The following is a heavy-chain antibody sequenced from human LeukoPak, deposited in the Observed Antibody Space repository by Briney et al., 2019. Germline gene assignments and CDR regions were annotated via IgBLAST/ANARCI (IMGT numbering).Heavy chain of an antibody. V-gene: IGHV3-33*01. D-gene: IGHD1-1*01. CDR2: IWYDGSKK. J-gene: IGHJ4*02. Sequence: PGGSLRLSCAASGFSFSSYGMHWVRQAPGKGLEWVAVIWYDGSKKYHADSVTGLLTISRDNSKDTLYLQMNSLRVEDTAVYYCARDNDRGFDYWGQGTLVTVSS. CDR3: ARDNDRGFDY. CDR1: GFSFSSYG.